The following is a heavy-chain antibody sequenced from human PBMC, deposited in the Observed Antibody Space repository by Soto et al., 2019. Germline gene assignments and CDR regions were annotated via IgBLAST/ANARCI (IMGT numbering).Heavy chain of an antibody. V-gene: IGHV3-48*02. CDR2: IDTISTVT. Sequence: EAQLVDSGGGLVQPGGSLRLSCVASGFTFSSYSMGWVRQAPGKGLEWISYIDTISTVTYYADSVEGRFAISRDNAKNSLYPQLQKLRDDNTALYYCARDRETGDARWAFDIWGRGTMVTVSS. J-gene: IGHJ3*02. CDR3: ARDRETGDARWAFDI. D-gene: IGHD7-27*01. CDR1: GFTFSSYS.